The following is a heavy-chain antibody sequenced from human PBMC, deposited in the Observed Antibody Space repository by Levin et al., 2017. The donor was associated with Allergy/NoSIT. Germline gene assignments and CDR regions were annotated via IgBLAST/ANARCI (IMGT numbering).Heavy chain of an antibody. CDR2: ISYDGSNK. CDR3: ARDIAAAGYYFDY. V-gene: IGHV3-30*04. D-gene: IGHD6-13*01. Sequence: GESLKISCAASGFTFSSYAMHWVRQAPGKGLEWVAVISYDGSNKYYADSVKGRFTISRDNSKNTLYLQMNSLRAEDTAVYYCARDIAAAGYYFDYWGQGTLVTVSS. CDR1: GFTFSSYA. J-gene: IGHJ4*02.